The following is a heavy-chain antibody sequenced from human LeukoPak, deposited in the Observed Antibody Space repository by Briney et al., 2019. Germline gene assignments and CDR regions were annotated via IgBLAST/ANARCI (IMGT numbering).Heavy chain of an antibody. CDR3: ASPPAPYTSGWYFGY. Sequence: PSETLSLTCTVSGGSISSYYWSWIRQPPGKGLEWIGYLFNSGSTNYNPSLKSRVTISVDTSKNQFSLKLSSVTAADTAVYYCASPPAPYTSGWYFGYWGQGTLVTVSS. V-gene: IGHV4-59*01. D-gene: IGHD6-19*01. CDR1: GGSISSYY. CDR2: LFNSGST. J-gene: IGHJ4*02.